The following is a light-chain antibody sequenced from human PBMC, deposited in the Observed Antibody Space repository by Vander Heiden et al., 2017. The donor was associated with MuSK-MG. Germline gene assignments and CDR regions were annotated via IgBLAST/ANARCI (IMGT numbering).Light chain of an antibody. CDR2: GG. CDR3: VQVTLYPLT. Sequence: QLTQSPSFLSASVGDRVTITCRDTQVISSNFLVWDQEKPGKPPKVLVNGGMLQGGVPFRFSASSSGTKFVLAIDIRQPEDFATYYCVQVTLYPLTFGGGTKVEI. J-gene: IGKJ4*01. V-gene: IGKV1-9*01. CDR1: QVISSNF.